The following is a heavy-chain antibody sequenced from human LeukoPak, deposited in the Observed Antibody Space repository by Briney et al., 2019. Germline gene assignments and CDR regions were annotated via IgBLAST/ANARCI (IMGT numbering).Heavy chain of an antibody. Sequence: GGSLRLSCAASGFTFSSYAMHCVRQAPGKGLEWVAVISYDGSNKYYADSVKGRFTISRDNSKNTLYLQMNSLRAEDTAVYYCARSRIATVDYWGQGTLVTVSS. CDR3: ARSRIATVDY. V-gene: IGHV3-30-3*01. J-gene: IGHJ4*02. D-gene: IGHD6-6*01. CDR1: GFTFSSYA. CDR2: ISYDGSNK.